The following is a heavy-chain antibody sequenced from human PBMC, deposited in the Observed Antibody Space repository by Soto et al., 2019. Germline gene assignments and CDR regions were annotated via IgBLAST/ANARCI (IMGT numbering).Heavy chain of an antibody. CDR2: VYHTGRT. Sequence: SETLSLTCTVSGGSFKSGSYSWSWIRQPPGKGLEWIGYVYHTGRTSYNPSLKSRVTISVDKSKNQFSLTLTSVTAADTAVYFCARGRGRYSSGWSWFDPWGQGILVTVSS. CDR3: ARGRGRYSSGWSWFDP. CDR1: GGSFKSGSYS. J-gene: IGHJ5*02. V-gene: IGHV4-61*01. D-gene: IGHD6-19*01.